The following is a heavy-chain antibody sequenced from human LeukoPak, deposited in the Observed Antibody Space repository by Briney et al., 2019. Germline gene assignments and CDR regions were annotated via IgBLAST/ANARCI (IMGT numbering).Heavy chain of an antibody. D-gene: IGHD1-26*01. CDR3: ARGSWSGSYYVYYFDY. J-gene: IGHJ4*02. V-gene: IGHV1-2*02. Sequence: ASVKVSCKASGYTFTGYHMHWVRQAPGQGLEWMGWINPNSGGTNYAQKFQGRVTMTRDTSISTAYMELSRLRSDDTAVYYCARGSWSGSYYVYYFDYWGQGTLVTVSS. CDR2: INPNSGGT. CDR1: GYTFTGYH.